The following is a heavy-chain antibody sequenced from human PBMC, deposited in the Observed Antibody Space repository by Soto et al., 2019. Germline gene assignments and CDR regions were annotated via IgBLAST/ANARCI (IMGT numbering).Heavy chain of an antibody. Sequence: PSETLSLTCAVYGGSFSGYYWSWIRQPPGKGLEWIGEINHSGSTNYNPSLKSRVTISVDTSKNQFSLKLSSVTAADTAVYYCARIPYGSGSYHFDYWGQGTLVTVSS. CDR1: GGSFSGYY. CDR3: ARIPYGSGSYHFDY. V-gene: IGHV4-34*01. CDR2: INHSGST. D-gene: IGHD3-10*01. J-gene: IGHJ4*02.